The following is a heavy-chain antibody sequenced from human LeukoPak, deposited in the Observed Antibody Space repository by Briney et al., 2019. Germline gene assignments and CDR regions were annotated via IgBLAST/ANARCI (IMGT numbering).Heavy chain of an antibody. J-gene: IGHJ4*02. D-gene: IGHD6-13*01. CDR2: IYWDDDK. Sequence: SGPTLVKPTQTLTLTCTFSGFSLSTSGVGVGWIRQPPGKALEWLALIYWDDDKRYSPSLKSRLTITKDTSKNQVVLTMTNMDPVDTATYYCAHRQRGPRAAAMYYFDYWGQGTLVTVSS. CDR1: GFSLSTSGVG. CDR3: AHRQRGPRAAAMYYFDY. V-gene: IGHV2-5*02.